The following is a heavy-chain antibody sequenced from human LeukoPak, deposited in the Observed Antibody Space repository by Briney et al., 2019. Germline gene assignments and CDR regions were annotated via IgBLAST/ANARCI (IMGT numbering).Heavy chain of an antibody. CDR2: TYYRSKWYN. V-gene: IGHV6-1*01. CDR1: GDSVSSNSAA. D-gene: IGHD2-2*01. CDR3: ARGGIVVVPAALYYYYYYGMDV. Sequence: SQTLSLTCAISGDSVSSNSAAWNWIRQSPSRGLEWLGRTYYRSKWYNDYAVSVKSRITINPDTSKNQFSLQLNSVTPEDTAVYYCARGGIVVVPAALYYYYYYGMDVWGQGTTVTVSS. J-gene: IGHJ6*02.